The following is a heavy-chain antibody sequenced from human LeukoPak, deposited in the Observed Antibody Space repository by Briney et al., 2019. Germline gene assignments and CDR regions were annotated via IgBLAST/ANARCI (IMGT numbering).Heavy chain of an antibody. Sequence: GGSLRLSCAASGFTFSSYSMNWVRQAPGKGLEWVSYISSSSSTIYYADSVKGRFTISRDNAKNSLYLQMNSLRAEDTAVYYCARVSVGGAFDIWGQGTMVTVSS. J-gene: IGHJ3*02. CDR1: GFTFSSYS. D-gene: IGHD3-16*01. CDR2: ISSSSSTI. V-gene: IGHV3-48*04. CDR3: ARVSVGGAFDI.